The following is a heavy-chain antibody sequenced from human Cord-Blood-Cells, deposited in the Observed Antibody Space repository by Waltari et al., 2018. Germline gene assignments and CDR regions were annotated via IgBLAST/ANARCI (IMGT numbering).Heavy chain of an antibody. CDR3: ARWWRYYFDY. J-gene: IGHJ4*02. D-gene: IGHD2-15*01. CDR2: IYHSGST. V-gene: IGHV4-38-2*01. CDR1: GYSISSGYY. Sequence: QVQLQESGPGLVKPSETLSLTCAVSGYSISSGYYWGWIWQPPGKGLEWIGSIYHSGSTYYNPSLKSRVTISVDTSKNQFSLKLSSVTAADTAVYYCARWWRYYFDYWGQGTLVTVSS.